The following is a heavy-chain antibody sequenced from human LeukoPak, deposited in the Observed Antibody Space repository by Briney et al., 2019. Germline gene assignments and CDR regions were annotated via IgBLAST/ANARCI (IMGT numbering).Heavy chain of an antibody. Sequence: PGGSLRLTCAASGFTFSSYAMSWVRQAPGKGLEWVSAISGSGGSTYYADSVKGRSTISRDNSKNTLYLQMNSLRAEDTAVYYCAAAAADILDYWGQGTLVTVSS. CDR2: ISGSGGST. V-gene: IGHV3-23*01. CDR1: GFTFSSYA. D-gene: IGHD6-13*01. CDR3: AAAAADILDY. J-gene: IGHJ4*02.